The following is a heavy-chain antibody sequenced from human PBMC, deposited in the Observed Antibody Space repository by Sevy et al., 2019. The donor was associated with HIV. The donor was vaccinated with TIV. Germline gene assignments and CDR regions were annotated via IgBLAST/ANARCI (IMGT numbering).Heavy chain of an antibody. CDR2: INPNSGGT. V-gene: IGHV1-2*06. D-gene: IGHD3-10*01. CDR3: ARVGSSESYLGWFDP. CDR1: GYTFTGYY. Sequence: ASVKVSCKASGYTFTGYYMHWVRQAPGQGLEWMGRINPNSGGTNYAQKFQGRVTMTRDTSISTAYMELSRLRSDDTAVYYCARVGSSESYLGWFDPWGQGTLVTVSS. J-gene: IGHJ5*02.